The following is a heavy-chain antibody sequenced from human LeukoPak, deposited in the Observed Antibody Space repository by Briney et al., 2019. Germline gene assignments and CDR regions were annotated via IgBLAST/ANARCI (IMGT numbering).Heavy chain of an antibody. CDR1: GFTFNNAW. CDR2: IKRKTDGGTT. J-gene: IGHJ6*03. V-gene: IGHV3-15*01. CDR3: TTGYGLDSRGRHYYYYMDV. Sequence: GGSLRLSCAASGFTFNNAWMSWVRQAAGKGLEWVGRIKRKTDGGTTDYAAPVKGRFTISRSESKNMLYLQMNSLKNEDTAVYYCTTGYGLDSRGRHYYYYMDVWGKGTTVTVSS. D-gene: IGHD6-19*01.